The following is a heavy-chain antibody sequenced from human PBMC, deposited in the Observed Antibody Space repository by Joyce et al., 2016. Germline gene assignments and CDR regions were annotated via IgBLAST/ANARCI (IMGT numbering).Heavy chain of an antibody. D-gene: IGHD1/OR15-1a*01. CDR3: ARETGTNNRAYYWYFDL. CDR1: GITFSSYP. Sequence: QVQLVESGGGVVQPGRSLRLSCAASGITFSSYPVHWVRQAPGKGLEWVAVISYDGSNEHYADPVKGRFTISRDNSKNTLYLQMNSLRAEDTAVYYCARETGTNNRAYYWYFDLWGRGTLVTVSS. CDR2: ISYDGSNE. V-gene: IGHV3-30*04. J-gene: IGHJ2*01.